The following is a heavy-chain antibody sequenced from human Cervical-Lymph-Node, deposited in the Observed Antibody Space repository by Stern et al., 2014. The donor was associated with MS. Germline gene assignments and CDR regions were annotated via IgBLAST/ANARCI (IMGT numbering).Heavy chain of an antibody. Sequence: QVQLQESGPGLVKPSETLSLTCTVSGGSISNYYWSWIRQPPGKGLEWIGYIYYLEYSNYNPSLNPSLKSRVTISVDTSKNQISLKLTSVTAADTAVYYCARDANKYGDHTFDFWGQGTMVTVSS. J-gene: IGHJ3*01. V-gene: IGHV4-59*01. CDR3: ARDANKYGDHTFDF. D-gene: IGHD4-17*01. CDR1: GGSISNYY. CDR2: IYYLEYS.